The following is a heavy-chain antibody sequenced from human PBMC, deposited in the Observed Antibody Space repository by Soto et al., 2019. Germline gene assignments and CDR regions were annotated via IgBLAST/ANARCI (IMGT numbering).Heavy chain of an antibody. V-gene: IGHV1-69*13. CDR1: GGTFSSYA. Sequence: ASVKVSCKASGGTFSSYAISWVRQAPGQGLEWMGGIIPIFGTANYAQKFQGRVTITADESTSTAYMELSSLRSEDTAVYYCARDDIVVVVAATYGMDVWGQGTTVTVSS. D-gene: IGHD2-15*01. CDR3: ARDDIVVVVAATYGMDV. CDR2: IIPIFGTA. J-gene: IGHJ6*02.